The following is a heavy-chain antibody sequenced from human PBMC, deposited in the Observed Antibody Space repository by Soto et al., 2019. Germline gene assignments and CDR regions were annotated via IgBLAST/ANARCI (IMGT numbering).Heavy chain of an antibody. CDR3: ARESSPTGTYGMDV. CDR2: IWYDGSNK. V-gene: IGHV3-33*01. J-gene: IGHJ6*02. D-gene: IGHD1-7*01. CDR1: GFTFSSYG. Sequence: QVQLVESGGGVVQPGRSLRLSCAASGFTFSSYGMHWVRQAPGKGLEWVAVIWYDGSNKYYADSVKGRFTISRDNSKNTLYLQMNSLRAEDTAVYYCARESSPTGTYGMDVWGQGTTVTVSS.